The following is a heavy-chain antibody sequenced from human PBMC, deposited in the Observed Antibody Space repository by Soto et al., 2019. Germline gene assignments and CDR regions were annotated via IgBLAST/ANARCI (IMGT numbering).Heavy chain of an antibody. Sequence: GGSLRLSCAASGFTFSNAWMSWVRQAPGKGLEWVGRIKSKTDGGTTDYAAPVKGRFTTSRDDSKNTLYLQMNSLKTEDTAVYYCTSRDGYSLFDYWGQGTLVTVSS. CDR3: TSRDGYSLFDY. CDR1: GFTFSNAW. V-gene: IGHV3-15*01. D-gene: IGHD5-18*01. J-gene: IGHJ4*02. CDR2: IKSKTDGGTT.